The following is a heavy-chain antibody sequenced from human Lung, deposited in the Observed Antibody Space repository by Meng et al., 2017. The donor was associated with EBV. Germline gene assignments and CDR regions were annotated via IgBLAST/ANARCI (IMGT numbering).Heavy chain of an antibody. Sequence: QVQLQESGPGLVQPSQTLSLPCTVSGGSVISGGYYWSWIRQQPGKGLEWIGYIYYTGSSFYNPSLKSRVTISVDTSKNQFSLNLSSVTAADTAVYYCANAGRFGESLGDYWGQGILVTVSS. V-gene: IGHV4-31*03. CDR3: ANAGRFGESLGDY. CDR1: GGSVISGGYY. CDR2: IYYTGSS. D-gene: IGHD3-10*01. J-gene: IGHJ4*02.